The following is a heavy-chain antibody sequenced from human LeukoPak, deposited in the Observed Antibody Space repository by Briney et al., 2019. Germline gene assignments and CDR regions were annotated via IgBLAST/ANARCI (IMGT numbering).Heavy chain of an antibody. J-gene: IGHJ6*03. CDR2: IYTSGST. D-gene: IGHD3-9*01. CDR1: GGSISSGSYY. Sequence: SETLSLTCTVSGGSISSGSYYWSWIRQPAGKGLEWIGRIYTSGSTNYNPSLKSRVTISVDTSKNQFSLKLSSVTAADTAVYYCAREYYDILSGALIDYMDVWGKGTTVTISS. CDR3: AREYYDILSGALIDYMDV. V-gene: IGHV4-61*02.